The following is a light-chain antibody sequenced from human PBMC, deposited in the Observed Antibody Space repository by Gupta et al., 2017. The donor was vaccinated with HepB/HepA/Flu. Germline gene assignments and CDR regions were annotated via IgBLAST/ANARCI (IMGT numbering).Light chain of an antibody. CDR3: QSDKRVPLT. CDR1: QDISNY. Sequence: DIQMTQSPSSLSASVGERVTINCRASQDISNYLAWYQQKPGKVPKLLINAASTLQSGVPSRFSGGGSGTDFTLTISSLQPEDVATYYCQSDKRVPLTFGQGTKVEVK. V-gene: IGKV1-27*01. CDR2: AAS. J-gene: IGKJ1*01.